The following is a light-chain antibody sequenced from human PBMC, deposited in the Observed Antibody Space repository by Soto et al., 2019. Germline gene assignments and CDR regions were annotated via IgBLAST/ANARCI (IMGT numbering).Light chain of an antibody. CDR1: QSISSL. CDR2: KAS. CDR3: QHYHAYPLT. V-gene: IGKV1-5*03. Sequence: DIQMTQSPSTLSASVGDRVTITCRASQSISSLLAWYQQKPGKAPKLLIYKASSLQSGVPLRFSGSESGTEFTLTISSLQPDDFATYYCQHYHAYPLTFGQGNKVEIK. J-gene: IGKJ1*01.